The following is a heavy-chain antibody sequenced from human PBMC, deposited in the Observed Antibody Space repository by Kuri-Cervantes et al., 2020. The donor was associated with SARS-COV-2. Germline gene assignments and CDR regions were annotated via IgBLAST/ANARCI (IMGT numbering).Heavy chain of an antibody. CDR1: GYTLTELS. V-gene: IGHV1-24*01. D-gene: IGHD6-13*01. CDR2: FDPEDGET. Sequence: ASVKVTCKVSGYTLTELSMHWVRQAPGKGLEWMGGFDPEDGETIYAQKFQGRVTMTEDTSTDTAYMELSSLRSEDTAVYYCATDHIAAAGLFDYWGQGTLVTVSS. J-gene: IGHJ4*02. CDR3: ATDHIAAAGLFDY.